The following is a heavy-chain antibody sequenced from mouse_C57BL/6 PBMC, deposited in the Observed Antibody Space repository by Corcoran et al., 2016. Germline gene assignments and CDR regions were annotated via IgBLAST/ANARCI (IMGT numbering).Heavy chain of an antibody. D-gene: IGHD3-2*02. CDR3: ARLTAQATWFAY. J-gene: IGHJ3*01. CDR2: INPNNGGT. V-gene: IGHV1-18*01. CDR1: GYTFTDYN. Sequence: EVQLQQYGPELVKPGASVKIPCKASGYTFTDYNMDWVKQSHGKSLEWIGDINPNNGGTIYNQKFKGKATLTVDKSSSTAYMELRSLTSEDTAVYYGARLTAQATWFAYWGQGTLVTVSA.